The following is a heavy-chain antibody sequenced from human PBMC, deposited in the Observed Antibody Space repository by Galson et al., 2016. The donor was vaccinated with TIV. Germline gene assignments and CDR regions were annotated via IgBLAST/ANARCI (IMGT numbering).Heavy chain of an antibody. J-gene: IGHJ1*01. CDR2: LFYGGST. V-gene: IGHV4-39*01. D-gene: IGHD6-13*01. CDR1: GASISNSAYY. CDR3: ARLTYSTSYYEYFEH. Sequence: ETLSLTCDVSGASISNSAYYWGWIRQPPGKGLEWIGSLFYGGSTFYNPSLNSRITISVDKSKNQLSLRVTSVTAADAAVYFCARLTYSTSYYEYFEHWGQGTLVTASS.